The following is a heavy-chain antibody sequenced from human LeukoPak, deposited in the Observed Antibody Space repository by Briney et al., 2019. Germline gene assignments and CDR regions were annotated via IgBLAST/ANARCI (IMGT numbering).Heavy chain of an antibody. CDR2: IIPIFGTA. CDR3: ARALRIAARPEYYYYMDV. CDR1: GGTFSSYA. J-gene: IGHJ6*03. V-gene: IGHV1-69*05. Sequence: PVTVSCKASGGTFSSYAISWVRQAPGQGLEWMGGIIPIFGTANYAQKFQGRVTITTDESTSTAYMELSSLRSEDTAVYYCARALRIAARPEYYYYMDVWGKGTTVTVSS. D-gene: IGHD6-6*01.